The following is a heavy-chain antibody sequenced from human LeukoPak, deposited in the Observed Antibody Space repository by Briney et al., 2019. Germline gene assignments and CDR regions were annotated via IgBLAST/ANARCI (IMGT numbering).Heavy chain of an antibody. CDR2: IYTSGST. CDR1: GGSISSYY. CDR3: ARDLKSRPLYCSGGSCYYYYYYMDV. D-gene: IGHD2-15*01. Sequence: SETLSLTCTVSGGSISSYYWSWIRQPAGKGLEWIGRIYTSGSTNYNPSLKSRVTMSVDTSKNQFSLKLSSVTAADTAVYYCARDLKSRPLYCSGGSCYYYYYYMDVWGKGTTVTVSS. V-gene: IGHV4-4*07. J-gene: IGHJ6*03.